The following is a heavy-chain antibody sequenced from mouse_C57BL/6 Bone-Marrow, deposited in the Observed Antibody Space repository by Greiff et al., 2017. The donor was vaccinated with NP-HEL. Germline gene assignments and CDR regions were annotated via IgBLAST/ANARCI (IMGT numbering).Heavy chain of an antibody. CDR3: SFITTGDWYFDV. V-gene: IGHV15-2*01. D-gene: IGHD1-1*01. J-gene: IGHJ1*03. CDR2: ILPSIGRT. CDR1: DSEVFPIAY. Sequence: QVQLQQSGSELRSPGSSVKLSCKDFDSEVFPIAYMSWVRQKPGHGFEWIGGILPSIGRTIYGEKFEDKATLDADTLSNTAYLELNSLTSEDSAIYYCSFITTGDWYFDVWGTGTTVTVSS.